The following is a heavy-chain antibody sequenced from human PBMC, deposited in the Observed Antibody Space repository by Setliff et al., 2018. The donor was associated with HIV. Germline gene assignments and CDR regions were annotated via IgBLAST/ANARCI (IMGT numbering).Heavy chain of an antibody. V-gene: IGHV3-15*01. CDR2: IKSKIDGETT. D-gene: IGHD3-10*01. Sequence: GGSLRLSCAASGFTFSNAWMSWVRQAPGKGLEWVGHIKSKIDGETTDYAAPVKGRITISRDDSKNTLSLQMNSLKTEDAAIYYCALMLRGIPFWGRGTLVTVSS. CDR3: ALMLRGIPF. J-gene: IGHJ4*02. CDR1: GFTFSNAW.